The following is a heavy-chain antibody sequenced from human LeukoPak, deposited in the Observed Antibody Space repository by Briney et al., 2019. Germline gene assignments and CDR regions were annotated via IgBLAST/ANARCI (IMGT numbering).Heavy chain of an antibody. CDR2: IYFSGST. Sequence: SETLSLTCTVSGVSISSAGYWSWIRQYPGKGLEWIGYIYFSGSTYYNPSLKSRVTISVDTSKNHFSLKLSSVTAADTAVYYCARVLPDYGDYVRAFDIWGQGTKVTVSS. CDR3: ARVLPDYGDYVRAFDI. D-gene: IGHD4-17*01. V-gene: IGHV4-31*03. J-gene: IGHJ3*02. CDR1: GVSISSAGY.